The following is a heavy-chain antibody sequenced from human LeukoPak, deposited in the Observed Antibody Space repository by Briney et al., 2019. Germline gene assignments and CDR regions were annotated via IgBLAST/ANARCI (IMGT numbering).Heavy chain of an antibody. CDR3: ARDRSTSDI. CDR2: ISAYNGNT. CDR1: DYTYTSSG. D-gene: IGHD1-26*01. V-gene: IGHV1-18*01. J-gene: IGHJ3*02. Sequence: ASVKVSRKASDYTYTSSGISWVRQAPGQGLEWMGWISAYNGNTDYARNLQGRVTMTTDTSTSTAYMELRSLRSDDTAVYYCARDRSTSDIWGQGTMVTVSS.